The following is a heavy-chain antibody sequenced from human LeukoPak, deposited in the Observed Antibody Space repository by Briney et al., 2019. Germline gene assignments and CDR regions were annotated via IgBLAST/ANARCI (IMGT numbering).Heavy chain of an antibody. D-gene: IGHD5-18*01. Sequence: ASVKVSCKASGYTFTGYYMHWVRQAPGQGLEWMGWINPNSGGTNYAQKFQGRVTMTRDTSISTAYMELSRLRSDDTAVYYCARRTALGYGMDVWGQGTTVTVSS. CDR3: ARRTALGYGMDV. CDR2: INPNSGGT. CDR1: GYTFTGYY. J-gene: IGHJ6*02. V-gene: IGHV1-2*02.